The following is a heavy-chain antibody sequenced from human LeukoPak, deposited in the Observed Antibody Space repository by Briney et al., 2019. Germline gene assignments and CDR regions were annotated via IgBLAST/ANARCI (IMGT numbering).Heavy chain of an antibody. D-gene: IGHD6-19*01. CDR3: ARSYSSGWYSPGYYYYGMDV. Sequence: ASVKVSCKVSGYTLTELSMHWVRQAPGKGLEWMGGFDPEDGETIYAQKFQGRVTMTEDTSTDTAYMELSSLRSDDTAVYYCARSYSSGWYSPGYYYYGMDVWGQGTTVTVSS. CDR1: GYTLTELS. V-gene: IGHV1-24*01. J-gene: IGHJ6*02. CDR2: FDPEDGET.